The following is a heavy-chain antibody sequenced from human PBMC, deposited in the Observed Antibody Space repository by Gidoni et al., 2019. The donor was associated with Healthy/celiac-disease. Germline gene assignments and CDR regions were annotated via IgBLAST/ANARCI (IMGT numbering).Heavy chain of an antibody. CDR3: ARQIQRLSGGTFDY. V-gene: IGHV3-11*05. J-gene: IGHJ4*02. CDR2: ISSSSSYT. CDR1: GFTFSDYY. D-gene: IGHD5-18*01. Sequence: QVQLVESGGGLVKPGGSLRLPCAASGFTFSDYYMSWIRQAPGKALGWVSYISSSSSYTNYADSVKGRFTISRDNAKNSLYLQMNSLRAEDTAVYYCARQIQRLSGGTFDYWGQGTLVTVSS.